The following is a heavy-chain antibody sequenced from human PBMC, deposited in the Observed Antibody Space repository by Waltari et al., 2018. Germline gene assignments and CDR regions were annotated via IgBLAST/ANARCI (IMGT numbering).Heavy chain of an antibody. CDR3: AREGGDFWSGYNWFNP. J-gene: IGHJ5*02. CDR2: IYTSGST. Sequence: QVQLQESGPGLVKPSQTLSLTCTVSAGSVSSDPYYWSWIRQPAGRGLEWIGRIYTSGSTKYNPTLKSRVTLSIDTSRNQFSLKLRSVTVADTAVYYCAREGGDFWSGYNWFNPWGQGTLVTVSS. D-gene: IGHD3-3*01. V-gene: IGHV4-61*02. CDR1: AGSVSSDPYY.